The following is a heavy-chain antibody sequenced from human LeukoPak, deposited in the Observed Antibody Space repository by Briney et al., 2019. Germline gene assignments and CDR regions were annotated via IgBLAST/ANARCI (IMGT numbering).Heavy chain of an antibody. CDR3: ARWPQKYYYDSSGYPPPYYYYMDV. V-gene: IGHV3-21*01. J-gene: IGHJ6*03. CDR1: GFTFSSYS. Sequence: GGSLRLSCAASGFTFSSYSMNWVRQAPGKGLEWVSSISSSSSYIYYADSVKGRFTISRDNAKNSLYLQMNSLRAEDTAVYYCARWPQKYYYDSSGYPPPYYYYMDVWGKGTTVTVS. D-gene: IGHD3-22*01. CDR2: ISSSSSYI.